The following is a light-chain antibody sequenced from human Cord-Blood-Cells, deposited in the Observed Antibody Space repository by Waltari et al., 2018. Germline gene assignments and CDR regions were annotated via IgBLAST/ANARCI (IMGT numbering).Light chain of an antibody. V-gene: IGKV2-28*01. J-gene: IGKJ2*01. CDR1: QSLLHSNGYNY. CDR2: LGS. Sequence: DIVMTQSPLSLPVTPGEPASISCRSSQSLLHSNGYNYLDWYLQKPGQSPQLLIYLGSNRASGVPDRFSGSGSGTDFTLKISSVEAEYVGVYYCMQALQTPYTFGQWTKLEIK. CDR3: MQALQTPYT.